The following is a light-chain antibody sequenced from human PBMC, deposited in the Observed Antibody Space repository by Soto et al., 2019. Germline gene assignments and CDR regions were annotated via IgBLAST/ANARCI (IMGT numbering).Light chain of an antibody. V-gene: IGKV3D-15*01. CDR3: QQYNDWPLT. Sequence: VVTQSPPTLSLSPVERATLSCRTSLSVSSYLAWYQQKPGQAPRLLIYDISTRATGIPTRFSGSGSGTEFTLTISSLQSEDFAVYYCQQYNDWPLTFGGGTKVDI. CDR2: DIS. CDR1: LSVSSY. J-gene: IGKJ4*01.